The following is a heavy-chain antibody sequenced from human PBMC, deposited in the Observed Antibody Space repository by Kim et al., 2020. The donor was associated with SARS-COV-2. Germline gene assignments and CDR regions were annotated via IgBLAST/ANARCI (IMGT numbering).Heavy chain of an antibody. J-gene: IGHJ4*02. V-gene: IGHV4-30-4*08. CDR2: IYYTGSS. CDR3: ARGPPIGGGDCYSH. CDR1: GGSISSGDYY. D-gene: IGHD2-21*02. Sequence: SETLPLTCTVSGGSISSGDYYWSWIRQPPGKGLEWIGYIYYTGSSHYNPSLNSRVTISIDTSKNQFSLKLSSVTAADTAVYYCARGPPIGGGDCYSHWGQGTLVTVSS.